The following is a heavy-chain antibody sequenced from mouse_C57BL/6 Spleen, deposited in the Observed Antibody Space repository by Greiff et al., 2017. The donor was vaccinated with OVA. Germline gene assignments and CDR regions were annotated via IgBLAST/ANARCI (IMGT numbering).Heavy chain of an antibody. CDR3: ARYREAMDY. V-gene: IGHV7-3*01. CDR1: GFTFTDYY. J-gene: IGHJ4*01. CDR2: IRNKANGYTT. Sequence: EVQGVESGGGLVQPGGSLSLSCAASGFTFTDYYMSWVRQPPGKALEWLGFIRNKANGYTTEYSASVQGRFTISRDNSQSILYLQMNALRAEDSATYYCARYREAMDYWGQGTSVTVSS.